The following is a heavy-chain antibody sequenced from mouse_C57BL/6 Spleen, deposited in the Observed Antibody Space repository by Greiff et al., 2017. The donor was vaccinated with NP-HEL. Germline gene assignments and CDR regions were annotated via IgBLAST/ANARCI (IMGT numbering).Heavy chain of an antibody. Sequence: QVQLQQPGTELVKPGASVKLSCKASGYTFTSSWMHWVKQRPGQGLAWIGNIIPSNGGTNDNEKFKIKATLTVDKSSSTAYMQLSSLTSEDSAVYYCASDGYYGGFAYWGQGTLVTVSA. J-gene: IGHJ3*01. CDR2: IIPSNGGT. V-gene: IGHV1-53*01. D-gene: IGHD2-3*01. CDR1: GYTFTSSW. CDR3: ASDGYYGGFAY.